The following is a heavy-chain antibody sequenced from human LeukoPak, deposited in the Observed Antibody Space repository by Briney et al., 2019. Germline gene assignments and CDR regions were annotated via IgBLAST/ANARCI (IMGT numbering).Heavy chain of an antibody. CDR1: GGSISSYY. J-gene: IGHJ3*02. D-gene: IGHD2-15*01. V-gene: IGHV4-59*01. CDR2: IYYSGST. CDR3: ARVSPVVVRHAFDI. Sequence: PSETLSLTCTVSGGSISSYYWSWIRQPPGKGLEWIGYIYYSGSTNYNPSLKSRVTISVDTSKNQFSLKLSSVTAADTAVYYCARVSPVVVRHAFDIWGQGTMVTVSS.